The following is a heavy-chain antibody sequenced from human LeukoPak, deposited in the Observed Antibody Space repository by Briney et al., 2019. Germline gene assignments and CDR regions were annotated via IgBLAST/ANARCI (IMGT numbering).Heavy chain of an antibody. V-gene: IGHV4-34*01. D-gene: IGHD6-19*01. J-gene: IGHJ4*02. CDR3: ARGQYSSGWYQY. CDR2: INHSGST. Sequence: SETLSLTCAVYGGSFSGYYWSWIRQPPGKRLEWIGEINHSGSTNYNPSLKSRVTISVDTSKNQFSLKLGSVTAADTAVYYCARGQYSSGWYQYWGQGTLVTVSS. CDR1: GGSFSGYY.